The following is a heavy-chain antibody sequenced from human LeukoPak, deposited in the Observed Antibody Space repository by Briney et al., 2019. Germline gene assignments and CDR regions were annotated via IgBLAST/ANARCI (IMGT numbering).Heavy chain of an antibody. D-gene: IGHD5-18*01. V-gene: IGHV3-66*01. J-gene: IGHJ4*02. CDR3: ASRGYSYVGSFDY. CDR1: GFTVSSYH. Sequence: GGSLILSCAASGFTVSSYHMSWVRQAPGKGLEWVSVIYTGGNTDYPDSVKGRFTISRDNSKNTLYLQMNSLRAEDTAVYYCASRGYSYVGSFDYWGQGALVTVSS. CDR2: IYTGGNT.